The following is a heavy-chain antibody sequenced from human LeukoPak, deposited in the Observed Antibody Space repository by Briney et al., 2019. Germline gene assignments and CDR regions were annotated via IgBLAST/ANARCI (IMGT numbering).Heavy chain of an antibody. J-gene: IGHJ2*01. D-gene: IGHD3-16*01. V-gene: IGHV4-61*02. CDR2: IYTSGST. CDR1: GGSINSGTYY. Sequence: SQTLSLTCTVSGGSINSGTYYWSWIRQPAGKGLEWIGRIYTSGSTNYNPSLKSRVTISVDTSKNQFSLKLSSVTAADTAVYYCASHVGGLYFDLWGRGTLVTVSS. CDR3: ASHVGGLYFDL.